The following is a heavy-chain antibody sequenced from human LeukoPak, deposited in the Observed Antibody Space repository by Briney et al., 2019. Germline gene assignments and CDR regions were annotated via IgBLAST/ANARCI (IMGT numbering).Heavy chain of an antibody. Sequence: PGGCLRLACAASGFTFRIYAMDWGPQAPGKGVGWVSAISGSGTATYYANSVKGRFTTSRDNPKNTMYLQMDSLRAEDTAVYYCAKRVMSASGAGFDIWSQGTIATAYS. V-gene: IGHV3-23*01. CDR2: ISGSGTAT. CDR1: GFTFRIYA. D-gene: IGHD3-3*01. CDR3: AKRVMSASGAGFDI. J-gene: IGHJ3*02.